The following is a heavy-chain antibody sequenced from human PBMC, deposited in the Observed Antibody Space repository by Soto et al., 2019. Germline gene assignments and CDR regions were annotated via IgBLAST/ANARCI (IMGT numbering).Heavy chain of an antibody. J-gene: IGHJ6*03. CDR2: IYPGDSDT. CDR3: ARHGLAGPYYYYYKDV. D-gene: IGHD6-19*01. V-gene: IGHV5-51*01. CDR1: GYSFTNYC. Sequence: PGESLKISCKGSGYSFTNYCIGWVRQMPGKGLECMGIIYPGDSDTRYSPSVQGQVTISADKPISTAYLQWSSLKASDTAMYYCARHGLAGPYYYYYKDVCAKGTTVTVSS.